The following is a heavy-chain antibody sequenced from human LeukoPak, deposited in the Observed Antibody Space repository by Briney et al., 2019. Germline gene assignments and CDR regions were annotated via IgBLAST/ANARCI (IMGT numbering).Heavy chain of an antibody. CDR1: GGSISSYY. V-gene: IGHV4-4*07. CDR2: IYTSGST. CDR3: AMYYYDSSGYYYFDY. Sequence: PSETLSLTCTVSGGSISSYYWSWIRQPAGKGLEWIGRIYTSGSTNYNPSLKSRVTMSVDTSKNQFSLKLSSVTAADTAVYYCAMYYYDSSGYYYFDYWGQGTLVTVSS. D-gene: IGHD3-22*01. J-gene: IGHJ4*02.